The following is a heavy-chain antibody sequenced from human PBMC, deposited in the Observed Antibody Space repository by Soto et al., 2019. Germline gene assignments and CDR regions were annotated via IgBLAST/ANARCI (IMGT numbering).Heavy chain of an antibody. J-gene: IGHJ4*02. CDR2: ISFDVSNK. CDR1: GFTFSSYG. CDR3: AKCSTVGSYYREFDY. V-gene: IGHV3-30*18. Sequence: QVYLEESGGGVVQPGRSLRLSCAASGFTFSSYGMHWVRQAPGKGLEWVALISFDVSNKHYAVSVKGRFTISRDNSKNTLYLQMNSLGPEDTDVYYCAKCSTVGSYYREFDYWGQGTLVTVSS. D-gene: IGHD1-26*01.